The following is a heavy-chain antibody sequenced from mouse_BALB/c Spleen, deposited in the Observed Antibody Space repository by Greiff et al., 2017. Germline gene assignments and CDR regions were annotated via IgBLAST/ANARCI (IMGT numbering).Heavy chain of an antibody. CDR3: ARTYYDYDEGYFDY. J-gene: IGHJ2*01. CDR1: GYAFSSYW. CDR2: IYPGDGDT. D-gene: IGHD2-4*01. Sequence: VQLQQSVAELVRPGSSVKISCKASGYAFSSYWMNWVKQRPGQGLEWIGQIYPGDGDTNYNGKFKGKATLTADKSSSTAYMQLSSLTSEDSAVYFCARTYYDYDEGYFDYWGQGTTLTVSS. V-gene: IGHV1-80*01.